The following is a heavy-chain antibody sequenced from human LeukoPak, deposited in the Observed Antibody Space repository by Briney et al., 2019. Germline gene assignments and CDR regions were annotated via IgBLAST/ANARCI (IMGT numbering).Heavy chain of an antibody. J-gene: IGHJ4*02. D-gene: IGHD3-10*01. V-gene: IGHV1-69*02. CDR1: GGTFSSYT. CDR3: ARGFDAYYFDY. Sequence: SVKVSCKASGGTFSSYTISWVRHAPGQGLEWMGRIIPILGIANYAQKFQGTATITADKSTSTAYICQSSVRSEDTAVYYCARGFDAYYFDYWGQGTLVTVSS. CDR2: IIPILGIA.